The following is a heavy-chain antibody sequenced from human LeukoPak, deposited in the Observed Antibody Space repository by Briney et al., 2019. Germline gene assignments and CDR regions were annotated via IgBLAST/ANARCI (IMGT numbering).Heavy chain of an antibody. Sequence: GGSLRLSCAPSGFTLSTYGMHWVRQAPGKGLEWVSVIWYDGSDTYCADSVKGRFTISSDNSKNTLYLQMNSMRCEGTAVDYGAREGLEVAAAGDVGYFEHWGQGTLVTVSS. CDR2: IWYDGSDT. CDR1: GFTLSTYG. D-gene: IGHD6-13*01. J-gene: IGHJ1*01. CDR3: AREGLEVAAAGDVGYFEH. V-gene: IGHV3-33*01.